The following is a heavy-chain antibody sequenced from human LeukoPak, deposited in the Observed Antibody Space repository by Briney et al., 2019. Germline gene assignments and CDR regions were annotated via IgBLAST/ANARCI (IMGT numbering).Heavy chain of an antibody. CDR3: ARGRAVLLWFGELFNWFDP. D-gene: IGHD3-10*01. Sequence: ASVKVSCKASGYTFTSYDINWVRQATGQGLEWMGWMNPNSGNTGYAQKFQGRVTMTRNTSISTAYMELCSLRSEDTAVYYCARGRAVLLWFGELFNWFDPWGQGTLVTVSS. J-gene: IGHJ5*02. V-gene: IGHV1-8*01. CDR1: GYTFTSYD. CDR2: MNPNSGNT.